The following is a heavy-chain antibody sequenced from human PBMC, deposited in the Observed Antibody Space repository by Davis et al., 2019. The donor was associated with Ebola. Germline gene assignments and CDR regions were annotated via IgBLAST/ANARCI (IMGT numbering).Heavy chain of an antibody. D-gene: IGHD2-15*01. V-gene: IGHV1-46*01. Sequence: ASVKVSCKASGYTFTSYYMHWVRQAPGQGLEWMGIINPSGGSTSYAQKFQGRVAMTRDTSTSTVYMELSRLRSDDTAVYYCAREVYGLAYGMDVWGQGTTVTVSS. CDR3: AREVYGLAYGMDV. CDR2: INPSGGST. CDR1: GYTFTSYY. J-gene: IGHJ6*02.